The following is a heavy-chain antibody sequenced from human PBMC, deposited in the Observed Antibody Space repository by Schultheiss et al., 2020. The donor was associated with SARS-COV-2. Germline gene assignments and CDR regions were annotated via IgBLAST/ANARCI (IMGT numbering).Heavy chain of an antibody. CDR3: ARDLGGGYAFDI. Sequence: SETLSLTCTVSGGSISSYYWGWIRQPPGKGLEWIGSIYYSGSTYYNPSLKSRVTISVDTSKNQFSLKLSSVTAADTAVYYCARDLGGGYAFDIWGQGTMVTVSS. J-gene: IGHJ3*02. CDR1: GGSISSYY. D-gene: IGHD2-15*01. V-gene: IGHV4-39*07. CDR2: IYYSGST.